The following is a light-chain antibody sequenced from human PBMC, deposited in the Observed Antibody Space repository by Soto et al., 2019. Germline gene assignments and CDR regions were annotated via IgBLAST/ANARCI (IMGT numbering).Light chain of an antibody. CDR3: QQTYSNPRT. V-gene: IGKV3-15*01. CDR2: GAS. J-gene: IGKJ1*01. Sequence: EMLMTQSPATLSVSPGERATLSCRASQSVSTNVAWYQQKPGQAPRLLIYGASTRATGIPARFSGSGSGTEFTLTISSLQSEDFATYCCQQTYSNPRTFGQGTKVEIK. CDR1: QSVSTN.